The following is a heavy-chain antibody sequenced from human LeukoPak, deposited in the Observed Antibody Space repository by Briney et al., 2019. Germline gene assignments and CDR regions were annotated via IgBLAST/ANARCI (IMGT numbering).Heavy chain of an antibody. CDR1: GGSISSGGYY. Sequence: SQTLSLTCTVSGGSISSGGYYWSWIRQPPGKGLEWIGYIYHSGSTYYNPSLKSRVTISVDRSKNQFSLKLSSVTAADTAVYYCARAPAAAGRGAFDIWGQGTMVTVSS. CDR2: IYHSGST. D-gene: IGHD6-13*01. V-gene: IGHV4-30-2*01. CDR3: ARAPAAAGRGAFDI. J-gene: IGHJ3*02.